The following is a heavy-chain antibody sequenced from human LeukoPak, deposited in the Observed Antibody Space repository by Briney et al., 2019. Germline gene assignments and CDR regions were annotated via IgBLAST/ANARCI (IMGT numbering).Heavy chain of an antibody. D-gene: IGHD3-3*01. CDR1: GFTFSSYW. J-gene: IGHJ3*02. Sequence: GGSLRLSCAASGFTFSSYWMSWVRQAPGKGLEWVANIKQDGSEKYYVDSVKGRFTISRDNAKNSLYLQMNSLRAEDTAVYYWARDRVGIFGVVIISAFDIWGQGTMVTVSS. CDR3: ARDRVGIFGVVIISAFDI. V-gene: IGHV3-7*01. CDR2: IKQDGSEK.